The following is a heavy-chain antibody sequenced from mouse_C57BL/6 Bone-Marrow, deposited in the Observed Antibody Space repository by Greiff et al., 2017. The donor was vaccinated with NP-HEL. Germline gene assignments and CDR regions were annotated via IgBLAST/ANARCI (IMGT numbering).Heavy chain of an antibody. Sequence: EVQLQQSGPELVKPGASVKISCKASGYSFTGFYLNWVMQSPENSLEWLGELNPSTGGTTYNQKFKAKATLTVDKSASTAYMQLKSLTSEDSAVYYCARERGHYYGDYYAMDYWGQGTSVTVSS. CDR2: LNPSTGGT. D-gene: IGHD1-1*01. CDR1: GYSFTGFY. J-gene: IGHJ4*01. V-gene: IGHV1-42*01. CDR3: ARERGHYYGDYYAMDY.